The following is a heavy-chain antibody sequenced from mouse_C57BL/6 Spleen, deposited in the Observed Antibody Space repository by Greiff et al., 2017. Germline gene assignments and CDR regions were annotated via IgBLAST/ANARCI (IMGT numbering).Heavy chain of an antibody. CDR3: TRYYSNYYAMDY. D-gene: IGHD2-5*01. J-gene: IGHJ4*01. CDR2: IDPETGGT. V-gene: IGHV1-15*01. Sequence: QVQLKQSGAELVRPGASVTLSCKASGYTFTDYEMHWVKQTPVHGLEWIGAIDPETGGTAYNQKFKGKAILTADKASSTAYMELRSLTSEDSVVYYCTRYYSNYYAMDYWGQGTSVTVSS. CDR1: GYTFTDYE.